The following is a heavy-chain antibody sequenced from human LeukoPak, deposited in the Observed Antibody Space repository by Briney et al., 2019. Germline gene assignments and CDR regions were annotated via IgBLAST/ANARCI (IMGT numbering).Heavy chain of an antibody. V-gene: IGHV1-24*01. D-gene: IGHD2-2*01. CDR2: FDPEDGET. CDR1: GYTLTELS. Sequence: ASVKVSCKVSGYTLTELSMHWVRQAPGEGLEWMGGFDPEDGETIYAQKFQGRVTMTGDTSTDTAYMELSSLRSEDTAVYYCATDRQDCSSTSCLDYWGQGTLVTVSS. CDR3: ATDRQDCSSTSCLDY. J-gene: IGHJ4*02.